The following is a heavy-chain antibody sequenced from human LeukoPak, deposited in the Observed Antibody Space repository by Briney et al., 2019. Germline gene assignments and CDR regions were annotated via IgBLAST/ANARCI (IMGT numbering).Heavy chain of an antibody. D-gene: IGHD3-10*01. V-gene: IGHV4-39*01. CDR1: GGSISSSSYY. J-gene: IGHJ4*02. Sequence: SETLSLTCTVSGGSISSSSYYWGWIRQPPGKGLEWIGSIYYSGSTYYNPSLKSRVTISVDTSKNQFSLKLSSVTAADTAVYYCARHNGSRGGIFDYWGQGTLVTVSS. CDR2: IYYSGST. CDR3: ARHNGSRGGIFDY.